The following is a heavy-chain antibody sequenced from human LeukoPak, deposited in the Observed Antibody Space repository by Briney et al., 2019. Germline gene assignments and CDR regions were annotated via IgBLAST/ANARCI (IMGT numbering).Heavy chain of an antibody. Sequence: SETLSLTCTVSGGSISSYYWSWIRQPPGKGLEWIGEINHSGCTNYNPSLKSRVTISVDTSKNQFSLKLSSVTAADTAVYYCVRGLESSGYDFWSGYPIYYFDYWGQGTLVTVSS. CDR2: INHSGCT. CDR3: VRGLESSGYDFWSGYPIYYFDY. D-gene: IGHD3-3*01. J-gene: IGHJ4*02. CDR1: GGSISSYY. V-gene: IGHV4-34*01.